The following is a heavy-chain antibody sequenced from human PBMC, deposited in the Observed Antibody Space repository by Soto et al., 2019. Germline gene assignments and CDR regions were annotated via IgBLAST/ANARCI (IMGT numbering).Heavy chain of an antibody. D-gene: IGHD1-26*01. J-gene: IGHJ4*02. CDR3: PDY. Sequence: GGSLRLSCAASGFTFRSYEMHWVRQPPGKGLQWISYISADGSGTYYADSVRGRFTISRDNARNSLSLQMNSLRAVGTVGATTPDYWGQGTLVTVSS. CDR1: GFTFRSYE. V-gene: IGHV3-48*03. CDR2: ISADGSGT.